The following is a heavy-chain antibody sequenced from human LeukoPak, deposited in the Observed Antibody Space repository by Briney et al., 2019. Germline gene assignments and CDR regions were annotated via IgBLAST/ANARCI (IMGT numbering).Heavy chain of an antibody. D-gene: IGHD2-15*01. CDR2: ISYDGSNK. Sequence: GGSLRLSCAASGFTFSSYAMHWVRQAPGKGLEWVAVISYDGSNKYYADSVKGRFTISRDNSKNTLYLQMNSLRAEDTAVYYCAREGYCSGGSCQAYFDYWGQGTLDTVSS. J-gene: IGHJ4*02. CDR3: AREGYCSGGSCQAYFDY. V-gene: IGHV3-30*01. CDR1: GFTFSSYA.